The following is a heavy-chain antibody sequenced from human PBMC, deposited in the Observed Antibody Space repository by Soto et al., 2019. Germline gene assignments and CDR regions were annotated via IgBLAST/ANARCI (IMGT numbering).Heavy chain of an antibody. Sequence: SETLSLTCTVSGGSISSYYWSWIRQPPGKGLEWIGYIYYSGSTNYNPSLKSRVTISVDTSKNQFSLKLSSVTAADTAVYYCARELDSSGLSWFDPWGQGTLVTVS. V-gene: IGHV4-59*01. CDR1: GGSISSYY. CDR3: ARELDSSGLSWFDP. CDR2: IYYSGST. J-gene: IGHJ5*02. D-gene: IGHD6-19*01.